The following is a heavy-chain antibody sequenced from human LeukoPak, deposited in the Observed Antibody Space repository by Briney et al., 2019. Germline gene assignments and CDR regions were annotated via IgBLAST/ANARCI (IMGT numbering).Heavy chain of an antibody. V-gene: IGHV4-59*01. D-gene: IGHD2/OR15-2a*01. J-gene: IGHJ6*02. CDR1: GGSISNYY. Sequence: SETLSLTCAVSGGSISNYYLNWIRQPTGKGLEWIGYINYSGSTNYNPSLKSRVTISIDTSKNQFSLKLSSVTAADTAVYYCARDYFTSYYYYGMDVWGQGTTATVSS. CDR3: ARDYFTSYYYYGMDV. CDR2: INYSGST.